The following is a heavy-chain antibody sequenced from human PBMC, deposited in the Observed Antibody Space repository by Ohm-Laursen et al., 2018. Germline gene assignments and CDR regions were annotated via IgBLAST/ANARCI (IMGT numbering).Heavy chain of an antibody. CDR2: IVVGSGNT. J-gene: IGHJ3*02. D-gene: IGHD1-26*01. Sequence: SGKVSCKASGFTFTSSAVQWVRQARGQRLEWIGWIVVGSGNTNYAQKFQERVTITRDMSTSTAYMELSSLRSEDTAVYYCAADRVVGATGFDIWGQGTMVTVSS. V-gene: IGHV1-58*01. CDR1: GFTFTSSA. CDR3: AADRVVGATGFDI.